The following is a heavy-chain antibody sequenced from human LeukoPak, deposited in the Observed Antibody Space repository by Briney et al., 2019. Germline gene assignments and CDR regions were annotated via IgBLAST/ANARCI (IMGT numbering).Heavy chain of an antibody. J-gene: IGHJ4*02. Sequence: SETLSLTCTVSGGSISSYYWSWIRQPPGKGLEWIGYIYYSGSTNFNPSLKSRVTISVDTSKNQFSLKLSSVTAADTAVYYCARDYGGKFDYWGQGTLVTVSS. V-gene: IGHV4-59*01. D-gene: IGHD4-23*01. CDR3: ARDYGGKFDY. CDR2: IYYSGST. CDR1: GGSISSYY.